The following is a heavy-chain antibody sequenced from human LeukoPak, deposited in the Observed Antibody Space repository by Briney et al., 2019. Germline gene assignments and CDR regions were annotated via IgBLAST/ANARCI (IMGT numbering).Heavy chain of an antibody. D-gene: IGHD3-16*02. J-gene: IGHJ4*02. Sequence: TSETLSLTCTLSGGSISTYYWSWIRQPPGKGLEWIGYIYHSGSTNYNPSLKSRVTISVDTSKNQFSLKLSSVTAADTAVYYCARAVGYDYIWGSYRPHYFDYWGQGTLVTVSS. V-gene: IGHV4-59*01. CDR3: ARAVGYDYIWGSYRPHYFDY. CDR2: IYHSGST. CDR1: GGSISTYY.